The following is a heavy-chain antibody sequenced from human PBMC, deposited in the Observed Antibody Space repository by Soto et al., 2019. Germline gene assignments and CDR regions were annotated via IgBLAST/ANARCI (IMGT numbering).Heavy chain of an antibody. V-gene: IGHV1-18*04. J-gene: IGHJ6*01. CDR2: ISPYNGHT. Sequence: ASVKVSCKASGYTFDTYGISWVRQAPGQGLEWMGWISPYNGHTKYGQNLQDRVTMTTDTSMNTAYLELRSLRSDDTAVFYCARSEREVPYSGMDVWGQGTTVTVSS. D-gene: IGHD1-1*01. CDR3: ARSEREVPYSGMDV. CDR1: GYTFDTYG.